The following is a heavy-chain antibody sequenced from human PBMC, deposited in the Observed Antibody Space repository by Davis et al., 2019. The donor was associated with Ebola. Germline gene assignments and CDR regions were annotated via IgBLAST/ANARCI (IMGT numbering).Heavy chain of an antibody. CDR2: IYYSGST. V-gene: IGHV4-59*08. CDR3: ARLGNYYDSSGYPN. Sequence: SETLSLTCTVSGGSISSYYWSWIRQPPGKGLEWIGYIYYSGSTNYGPSLKSRVTISVDTSKNQFSLKLSSVTAADTAVYYCARLGNYYDSSGYPNWGQGTLVTVSS. CDR1: GGSISSYY. D-gene: IGHD3-22*01. J-gene: IGHJ4*02.